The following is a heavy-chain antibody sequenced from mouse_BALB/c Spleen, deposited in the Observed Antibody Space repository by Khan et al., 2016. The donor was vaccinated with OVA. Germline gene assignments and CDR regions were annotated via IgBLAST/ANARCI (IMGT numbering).Heavy chain of an antibody. Sequence: LKQSGPGLVKPSQSLSLTCSVTGYSITSGYYWNWIRQFPGNTLEWMGYINYGGNNNYNPSLKNRISITRDTSKNQFFLRLNSVTAEDSATYYCARGGRWFDYWGQGTLVTVSA. CDR1: GYSITSGYY. CDR2: INYGGNN. V-gene: IGHV3-6*02. J-gene: IGHJ3*01. CDR3: ARGGRWFDY.